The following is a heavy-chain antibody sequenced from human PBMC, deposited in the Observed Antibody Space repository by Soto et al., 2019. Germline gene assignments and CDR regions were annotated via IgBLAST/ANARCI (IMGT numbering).Heavy chain of an antibody. CDR3: ARATGTLRSRNCDY. CDR1: GGSISTVGHY. V-gene: IGHV4-31*03. J-gene: IGHJ4*02. CDR2: IYHTGST. D-gene: IGHD1-1*01. Sequence: SETLSLTCSVSGGSISTVGHYWTWIRQPPGKGLEWIGSIYHTGSTYYSKSLRSRLTMSVDTSKSQFSLGLSSVTAADTAVYYCARATGTLRSRNCDYWGQGSLVTVSS.